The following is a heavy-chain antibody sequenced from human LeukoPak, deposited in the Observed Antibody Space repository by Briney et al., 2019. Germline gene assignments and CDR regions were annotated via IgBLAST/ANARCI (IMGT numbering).Heavy chain of an antibody. J-gene: IGHJ6*03. CDR2: VDPEDGET. V-gene: IGHV1-69-2*01. Sequence: GATVKISCKASGYTFTDYYMHWVQQAPGKGLEWMGRVDPEDGETIYAEKFQGRVTITADTSTDTAYMELSSLRSEDTAVYYCATLYDRENYYYMDVWGKGTTATVSS. CDR1: GYTFTDYY. D-gene: IGHD3-22*01. CDR3: ATLYDRENYYYMDV.